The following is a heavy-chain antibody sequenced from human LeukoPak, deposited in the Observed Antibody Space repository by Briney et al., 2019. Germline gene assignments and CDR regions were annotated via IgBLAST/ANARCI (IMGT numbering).Heavy chain of an antibody. J-gene: IGHJ3*02. CDR2: IIPIFGTA. D-gene: IGHD4-17*01. CDR1: GGTFSSYA. Sequence: ASVKVSCKASGGTFSSYAISWGGQPPGQGLEWWGGIIPIFGTANYAQKFQGRVTITTDESTSTAYMELSSLRSEDTAVYYCARGYGDYVNDAFDIWGQGTMVTVSS. CDR3: ARGYGDYVNDAFDI. V-gene: IGHV1-69*05.